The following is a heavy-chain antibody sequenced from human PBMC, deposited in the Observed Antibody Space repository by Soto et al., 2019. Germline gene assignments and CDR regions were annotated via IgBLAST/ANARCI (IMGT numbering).Heavy chain of an antibody. V-gene: IGHV1-69*12. D-gene: IGHD5-12*01. CDR1: GGTFSSYA. J-gene: IGHJ4*02. Sequence: QVQLVQSGAEVRQPASSVKVSCKTSGGTFSSYAISWVRQAPGQGLEWMGGIVPIGDTSTYAQKFQGRVTISADESTSTAYMELSSLRSDDTAIYYCVSVVAIPGYPDNWGQRTLVTVSS. CDR3: VSVVAIPGYPDN. CDR2: IVPIGDTS.